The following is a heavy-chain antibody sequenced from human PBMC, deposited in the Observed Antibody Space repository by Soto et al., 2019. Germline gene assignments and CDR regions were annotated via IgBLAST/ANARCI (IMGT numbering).Heavy chain of an antibody. CDR1: GYTLTSYG. V-gene: IGHV1-18*01. CDR2: ISPYNGNT. J-gene: IGHJ4*02. D-gene: IGHD3-3*01. CDR3: ARADFDFWSGYSPFDY. Sequence: QVQLVQSRAEVKKPGASVKVSCKASGYTLTSYGISWVRQAPGQGLEWVGWISPYNGNTNYAQKLQDRVTLTTDTSTRTAYMELRSLRPDDTDVYYCARADFDFWSGYSPFDYWGQGTLVTVSS.